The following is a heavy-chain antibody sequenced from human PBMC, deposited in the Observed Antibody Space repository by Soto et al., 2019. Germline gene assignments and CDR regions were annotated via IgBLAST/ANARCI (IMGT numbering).Heavy chain of an antibody. V-gene: IGHV4-39*01. CDR1: GGSISSSSYY. CDR2: IYYSGST. J-gene: IGHJ5*02. D-gene: IGHD6-13*01. Sequence: SETLSLTCTVSGGSISSSSYYWGWIRQPPGKGLEWIGSIYYSGSTYYNPSLKSRVTISVDTSKNQFSLKLSSVTAADTAVYYCARLREAAAGTSPGFDPWGQGTLVTSPQ. CDR3: ARLREAAAGTSPGFDP.